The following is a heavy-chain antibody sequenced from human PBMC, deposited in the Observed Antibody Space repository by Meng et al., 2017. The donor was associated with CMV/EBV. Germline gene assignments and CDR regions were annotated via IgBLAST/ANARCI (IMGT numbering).Heavy chain of an antibody. D-gene: IGHD3-10*01. V-gene: IGHV4-34*01. CDR1: GGSFSGYY. CDR3: ARESMVRGED. CDR2: INHSGST. Sequence: QVRLHPCGAALLTPPETLSLTCAVYGGSFSGYYWSWIRQPPGKGLEWIGEINHSGSTNYNPSLKSRVTISVDTSKNQFSLKLSSVTAADTAVYYCARESMVRGEDWGQGTLVTVSS. J-gene: IGHJ4*02.